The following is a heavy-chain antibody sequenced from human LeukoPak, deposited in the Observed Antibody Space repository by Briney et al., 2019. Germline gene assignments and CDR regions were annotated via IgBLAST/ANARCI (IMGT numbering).Heavy chain of an antibody. CDR1: GFTISSNY. CDR3: ARNLGYGDSGC. J-gene: IGHJ4*02. Sequence: GGSLRLSCAASGFTISSNYMNWVRQAPGKGLESVSVIYSGGSTYYADSVKGRFTISRDISKNTLYLQMNTLRVEDTAMYYCARNLGYGDSGCWGQGTLVTVSS. V-gene: IGHV3-66*01. D-gene: IGHD5-12*01. CDR2: IYSGGST.